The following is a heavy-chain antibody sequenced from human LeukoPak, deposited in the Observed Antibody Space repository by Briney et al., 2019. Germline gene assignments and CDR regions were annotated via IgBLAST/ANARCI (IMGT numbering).Heavy chain of an antibody. Sequence: SETLSLTCTVSGGSISSYYWSWIRQPPGKGLEWIGYIYYSGSTNYNPSLTSRVTISVDTSKNQFSLKLSSVTAADTAVYYCARDLWGYCSGGSCYDYYGMDVWGQGTTVTVSS. D-gene: IGHD2-15*01. CDR2: IYYSGST. CDR1: GGSISSYY. CDR3: ARDLWGYCSGGSCYDYYGMDV. J-gene: IGHJ6*02. V-gene: IGHV4-59*01.